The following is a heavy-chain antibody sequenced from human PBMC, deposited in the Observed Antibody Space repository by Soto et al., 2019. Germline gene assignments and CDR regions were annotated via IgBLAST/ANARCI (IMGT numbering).Heavy chain of an antibody. Sequence: QVQLQESGPGREKPSGPLPPTAAAPVNSITRRAGGGCARQPPGKGLEWIGEIHLGGTTNYNPSLKSRVTISVDKSKNQFSLILNSVTAADTAIYYCARGDNWRLDLWGQGTLVTVSS. J-gene: IGHJ5*02. CDR1: VNSITRRAG. V-gene: IGHV4-4*02. CDR2: IHLGGTT. CDR3: ARGDNWRLDL. D-gene: IGHD1-20*01.